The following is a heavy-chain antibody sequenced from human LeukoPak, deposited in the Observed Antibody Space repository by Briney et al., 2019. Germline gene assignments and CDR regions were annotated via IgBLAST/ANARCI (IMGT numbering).Heavy chain of an antibody. CDR1: GYSISSGYY. CDR2: IYYSDST. D-gene: IGHD3-9*01. Sequence: SETLSRTCDVSGYSISSGYYWGWIRQPPGKGLEWIGNIYYSDSTYYNPSLRGRATISVDTSKNQFSLKLTSVTAADTAVYYCARHGPRGLRYFDWLLDYWGQGTLVTVSS. CDR3: ARHGPRGLRYFDWLLDY. V-gene: IGHV4-38-2*01. J-gene: IGHJ4*02.